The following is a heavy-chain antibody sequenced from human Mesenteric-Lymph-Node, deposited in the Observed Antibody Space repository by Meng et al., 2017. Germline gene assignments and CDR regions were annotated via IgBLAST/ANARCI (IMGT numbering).Heavy chain of an antibody. J-gene: IGHJ5*02. CDR2: LNPNRGDT. D-gene: IGHD5-18*01. Sequence: QVQLVQPVAEAKKPGASAKVPCNVSGYTFTDYYRQWVRQAPGHGLVWMGRLNPNRGDTNYAQKFQGRVTVTRDTSISTAYMELSRLTSDDTAVYYCARGIVDGYGGDSWFDPWGQGTLVTVSS. CDR3: ARGIVDGYGGDSWFDP. V-gene: IGHV1-2*06. CDR1: GYTFTDYY.